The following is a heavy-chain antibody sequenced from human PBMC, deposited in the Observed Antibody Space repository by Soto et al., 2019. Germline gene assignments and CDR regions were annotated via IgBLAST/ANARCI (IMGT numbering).Heavy chain of an antibody. V-gene: IGHV5-51*01. J-gene: IGHJ6*02. Sequence: LEWRGIIYPGDSDTRDSPSFHGQVTISADKSISTAYLQWSSLKASDTAMYYCARLGVVVPAAILYYYGMDVWGQGATVTVSS. CDR2: IYPGDSDT. CDR3: ARLGVVVPAAILYYYGMDV. D-gene: IGHD2-2*01.